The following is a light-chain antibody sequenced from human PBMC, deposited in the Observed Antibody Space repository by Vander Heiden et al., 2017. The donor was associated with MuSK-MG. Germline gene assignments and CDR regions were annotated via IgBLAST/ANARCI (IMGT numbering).Light chain of an antibody. CDR2: INN. CDR1: SSNIGSNT. CDR3: AARDDSRNGVV. V-gene: IGLV1-44*01. Sequence: QSVLTQPPSASGPPGQRVTISCSGSSSNIGSNTVNWYQQLPATAPILLFYINNRRPSGVPARFSGSKSGTSATMTTSGLQAEEEADYYCAARDDSRNGVVFGGGTKLTVL. J-gene: IGLJ2*01.